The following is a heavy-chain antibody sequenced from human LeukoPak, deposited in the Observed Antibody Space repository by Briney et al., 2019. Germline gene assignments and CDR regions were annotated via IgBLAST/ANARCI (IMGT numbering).Heavy chain of an antibody. Sequence: GGSLRLSCAASGFTFSSYWMSWVRQAPGKGLEWVANIKQDGSEKYYVDSVRGRFTISRDNAKNSLYLQMNSLRAEDTAVYYCARVMYSSGWSFDYWGQGTLVTVSS. CDR3: ARVMYSSGWSFDY. V-gene: IGHV3-7*01. CDR2: IKQDGSEK. J-gene: IGHJ4*02. D-gene: IGHD6-19*01. CDR1: GFTFSSYW.